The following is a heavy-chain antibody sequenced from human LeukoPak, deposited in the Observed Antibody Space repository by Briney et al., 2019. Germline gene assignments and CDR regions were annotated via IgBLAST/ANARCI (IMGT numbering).Heavy chain of an antibody. CDR1: GGSITTGIYY. D-gene: IGHD6-13*01. CDR3: ARGLGSSWYQEWFDP. Sequence: KRSETDSLTCAVSGGSITTGIYYWGWIRQPPGKGLEWIGNIYFSGITHYNPSFESRLTISVDTSKNQFSLKLSSVTAADTAVYYCARGLGSSWYQEWFDPWGQATMV. CDR2: IYFSGIT. J-gene: IGHJ5*02. V-gene: IGHV4-39*01.